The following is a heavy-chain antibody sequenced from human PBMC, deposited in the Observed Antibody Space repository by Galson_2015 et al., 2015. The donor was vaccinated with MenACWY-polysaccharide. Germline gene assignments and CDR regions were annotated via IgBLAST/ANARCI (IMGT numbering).Heavy chain of an antibody. CDR3: ARQTAPSSYRSFDY. D-gene: IGHD1-26*01. V-gene: IGHV3-11*01. CDR1: GFTFSDYY. Sequence: SLRLSCAASGFTFSDYYMSWVRQAPGKGLEWVSYISSSGSTIYYADSVKGRFTISRDNAKNSLYLQMNSLRPEDTAVYYCARQTAPSSYRSFDYSSHASLITVSS. J-gene: IGHJ4*01. CDR2: ISSSGSTI.